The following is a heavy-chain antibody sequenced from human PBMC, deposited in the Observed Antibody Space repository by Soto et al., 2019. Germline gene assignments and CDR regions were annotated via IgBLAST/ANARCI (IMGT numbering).Heavy chain of an antibody. V-gene: IGHV1-46*01. CDR2: INPSGGST. D-gene: IGHD4-17*01. Sequence: QVQLVQSGAEVKKPGASVKVSCKASGYTFTSYYMHWVRQAPGQGLEWMGIINPSGGSTSYAQKFQGRVTMTRDTSTSTVYRELSSLRSEDTAVYYCARDAYDYGDFAGIGYWGQGTLVTVSS. J-gene: IGHJ4*02. CDR1: GYTFTSYY. CDR3: ARDAYDYGDFAGIGY.